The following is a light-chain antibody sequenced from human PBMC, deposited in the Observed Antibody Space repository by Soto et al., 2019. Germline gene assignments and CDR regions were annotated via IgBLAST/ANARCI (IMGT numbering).Light chain of an antibody. J-gene: IGLJ3*02. CDR3: QSYDSSLSGDWV. Sequence: QSVLTQPPSVSGAPGQRVTISCTGSSSNIGAGYDVQWYQQLPGTAPKLLISGNNNRPSGVPDRFSGSKSGTSASLAITGLQAEDEADYYCQSYDSSLSGDWVFGGGTKLTVL. CDR1: SSNIGAGYD. CDR2: GNN. V-gene: IGLV1-40*01.